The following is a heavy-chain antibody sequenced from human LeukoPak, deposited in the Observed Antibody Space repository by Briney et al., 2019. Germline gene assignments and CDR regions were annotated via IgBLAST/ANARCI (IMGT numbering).Heavy chain of an antibody. D-gene: IGHD6-13*01. J-gene: IGHJ4*02. CDR2: ISASDGST. V-gene: IGHV3-23*01. CDR3: AKRAAGTKSFDY. Sequence: GGSLRLSCVASGFTFSSYAMSWVRQAPGKGLEWVSGISASDGSTDYADSVKGRFTVSRDISKNTLYLQMSSLRAEDTAVYYCAKRAAGTKSFDYWGQGTLVTVSS. CDR1: GFTFSSYA.